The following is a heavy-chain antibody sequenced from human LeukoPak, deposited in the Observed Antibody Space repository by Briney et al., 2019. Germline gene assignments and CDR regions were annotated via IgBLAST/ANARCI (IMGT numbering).Heavy chain of an antibody. CDR2: ISDDGINK. CDR3: ARLPYRDGVAQDY. D-gene: IGHD3-16*02. CDR1: GFTFSSYV. Sequence: PGRSLRLSCAASGFTFSSYVMHWVRQAPGKGLEWVAVISDDGINKYYADSVKGRFTISRDNSKNTLYLQMNSLRSEDTAMYYCARLPYRDGVAQDYWGQGTLVTVS. J-gene: IGHJ4*02. V-gene: IGHV3-30-3*01.